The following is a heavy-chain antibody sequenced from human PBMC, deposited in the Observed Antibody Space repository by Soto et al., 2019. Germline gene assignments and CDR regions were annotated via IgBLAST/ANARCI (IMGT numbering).Heavy chain of an antibody. Sequence: ASVKVSCKVSGYTLTELSMHWVRQAPGKGLEWMGGIDPEDGETIYVQKFQGRVTMTGDTSTDTAYVELSSLRSEDTAVYYCARGCGAVTGCDYWGQGTLVTVSS. V-gene: IGHV1-24*01. CDR3: ARGCGAVTGCDY. CDR2: IDPEDGET. CDR1: GYTLTELS. D-gene: IGHD6-19*01. J-gene: IGHJ4*02.